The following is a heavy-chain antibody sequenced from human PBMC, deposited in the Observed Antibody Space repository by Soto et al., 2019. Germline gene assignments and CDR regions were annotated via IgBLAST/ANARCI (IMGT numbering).Heavy chain of an antibody. Sequence: QPWGSLGLSCSASGFTFSNFIMHWFRQAPGKGLEYVSSISPNGGSTVYADSVKGRFTISRDNSKNTLYLQMSSLRTEDTAVYYCVNSFGVVTPLTYFHYRGQGTSVTVSS. CDR2: ISPNGGST. CDR3: VNSFGVVTPLTYFHY. D-gene: IGHD3-3*01. J-gene: IGHJ4*02. V-gene: IGHV3-64D*06. CDR1: GFTFSNFI.